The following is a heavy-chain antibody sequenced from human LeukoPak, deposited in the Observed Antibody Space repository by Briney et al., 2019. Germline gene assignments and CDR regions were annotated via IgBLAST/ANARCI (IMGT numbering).Heavy chain of an antibody. D-gene: IGHD2-2*01. CDR3: ASGDQHHQLPY. CDR2: INSNSDDT. J-gene: IGHJ4*02. CDR1: GYIFTGYY. V-gene: IGHV1-2*02. Sequence: ASVKVSCKASGYIFTGYYMHWVRQAPGQGLEWMGWINSNSDDTNYAQKFQGRVTMTRDTSISTAYMELSRLRSDDTAVYYCASGDQHHQLPYWGQGTLVTVSS.